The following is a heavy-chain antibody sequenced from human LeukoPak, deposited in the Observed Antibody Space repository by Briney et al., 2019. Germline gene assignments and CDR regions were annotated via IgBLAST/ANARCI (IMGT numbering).Heavy chain of an antibody. CDR3: ARVGTTNWFDP. CDR2: IYHSGST. D-gene: IGHD1-7*01. CDR1: GGSISSGGYS. J-gene: IGHJ5*02. Sequence: SQTLSLTCAVSGGSISSGGYSWSWIRQPPGKGLEWIGYIYHSGSTYYNPSLKSRVAISVDRSKNQFSLKLSSVTAADTAVYYCARVGTTNWFDPWGQGTLVTVSS. V-gene: IGHV4-30-2*01.